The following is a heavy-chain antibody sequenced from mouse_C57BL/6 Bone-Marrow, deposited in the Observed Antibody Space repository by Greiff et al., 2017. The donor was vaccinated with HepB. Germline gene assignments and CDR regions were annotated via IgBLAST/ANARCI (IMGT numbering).Heavy chain of an antibody. V-gene: IGHV2-9-1*01. Sequence: VKLQESGPGLVAPSQSLSITCTVSGFSLTSYAISWVRQPPGKGLEWLGVIWTGGGTNYNSALKSRLSISKDNSKSQVFLKMNSLQTDDTARYYCARKEDDYDGDYYAMDYWGQGTAVTVSS. D-gene: IGHD2-4*01. CDR3: ARKEDDYDGDYYAMDY. J-gene: IGHJ4*01. CDR2: IWTGGGT. CDR1: GFSLTSYA.